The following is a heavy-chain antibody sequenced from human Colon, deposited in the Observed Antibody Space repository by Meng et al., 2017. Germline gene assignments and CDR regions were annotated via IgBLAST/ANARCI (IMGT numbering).Heavy chain of an antibody. V-gene: IGHV4-31*03. D-gene: IGHD1-26*01. CDR1: GDSVSSNSYY. CDR3: ARDPSAVGPTDRGLDS. CDR2: IYSGGIS. J-gene: IGHJ4*02. Sequence: QVQLQESGPRLVKPSQTLSLTCTVSGDSVSSNSYYWTWIRQHPGTGLEWIGYIYSGGISHYNPSLKSRITMSIDTSKNQFSLQLTSVTAADTAIYYCARDPSAVGPTDRGLDSWGQGTLVTVSS.